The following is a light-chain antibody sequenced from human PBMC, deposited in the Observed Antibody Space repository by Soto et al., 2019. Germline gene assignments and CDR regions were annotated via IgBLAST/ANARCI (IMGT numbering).Light chain of an antibody. J-gene: IGLJ2*01. V-gene: IGLV2-11*01. CDR1: SSDVGGYNY. Sequence: QSALTQPRSVSGSPGQSVTISCTGTSSDVGGYNYVSWYQQHPGKGPKLMIYEVTKRPSGVPDRFSGSKSVNTASLTISGLQAEDEADYYCCSYAGSYTVVFGGGTQLTVL. CDR3: CSYAGSYTVV. CDR2: EVT.